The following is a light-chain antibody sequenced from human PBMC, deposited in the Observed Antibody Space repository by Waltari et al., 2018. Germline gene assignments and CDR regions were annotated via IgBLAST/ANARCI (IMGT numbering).Light chain of an antibody. Sequence: QSVLTQPPSASGTPGQRVTISCSGSGPNTGRRSVYWYQQLPGTAPKLLIYRNDQRPSGVPDRFSGSKSGTSASLAISGLRSEDEADYYCVAWDDSLSGRLFGGGTKLTVL. V-gene: IGLV1-47*01. CDR3: VAWDDSLSGRL. CDR1: GPNTGRRS. CDR2: RND. J-gene: IGLJ3*02.